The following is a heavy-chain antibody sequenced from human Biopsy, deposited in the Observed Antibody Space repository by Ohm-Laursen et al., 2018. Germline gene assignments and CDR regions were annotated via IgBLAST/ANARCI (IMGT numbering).Heavy chain of an antibody. J-gene: IGHJ4*02. CDR3: ARYLK. CDR2: IRFTGTSS. CDR1: GFNFTDYY. Sequence: SLRLSRAASGFNFTDYYMTWIRQAPAPGMEWVSYIRFTGTSSYYADSVNDRFTISRDNAKNSLYLQMNSVRAEDTGIYYCARYLKWGQGTLVIVSS. V-gene: IGHV3-11*04.